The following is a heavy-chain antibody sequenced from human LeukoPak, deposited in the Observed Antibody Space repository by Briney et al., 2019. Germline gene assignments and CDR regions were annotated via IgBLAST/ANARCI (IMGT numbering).Heavy chain of an antibody. D-gene: IGHD3-10*01. CDR2: ISSSSSYI. J-gene: IGHJ5*02. V-gene: IGHV3-21*01. Sequence: GGSLRLSCAASGFTFSSYSMNWVRQTPGKGLEWVSSISSSSSYIYYADSVKGRFTIPRDNAKNSLYLQMNSLRAEDTAVYYCARDLWFGDPMSWGQGTLVTVSS. CDR1: GFTFSSYS. CDR3: ARDLWFGDPMS.